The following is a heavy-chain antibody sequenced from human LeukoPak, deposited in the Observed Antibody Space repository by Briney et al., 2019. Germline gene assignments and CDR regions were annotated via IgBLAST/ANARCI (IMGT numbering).Heavy chain of an antibody. Sequence: GGSLRLPCAASGFTFSSYAMHWVRQAPGKGLQWVTFIRYDGSNKYYADSVKGRFTISRDNSKNTLYLQMNSLRAEDTAVYYCAKTVAGSFYFDYWGQGTLVTVSS. CDR1: GFTFSSYA. J-gene: IGHJ4*02. V-gene: IGHV3-30*02. CDR3: AKTVAGSFYFDY. CDR2: IRYDGSNK. D-gene: IGHD6-19*01.